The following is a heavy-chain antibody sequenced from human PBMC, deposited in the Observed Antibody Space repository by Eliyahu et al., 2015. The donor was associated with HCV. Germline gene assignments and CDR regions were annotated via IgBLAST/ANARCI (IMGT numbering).Heavy chain of an antibody. D-gene: IGHD2-21*01. V-gene: IGHV4-31*03. CDR3: AREVVIPTPESDAFDV. CDR2: IRHAGDS. CDR1: GGPISSENFF. J-gene: IGHJ3*01. Sequence: QVQLQESGPGLVKPSQTLSLTCTVXGGPISSENFFWGWVRQPPGRGLEWIAYIRHAGDSHYNPSLMSRASISMDTSENQFSLRLTSVTAADTAVYYCAREVVIPTPESDAFDVWGRGTLVTVSS.